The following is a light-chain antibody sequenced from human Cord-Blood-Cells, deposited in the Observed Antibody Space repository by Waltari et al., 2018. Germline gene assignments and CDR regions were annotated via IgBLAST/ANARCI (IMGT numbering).Light chain of an antibody. CDR1: SSDVGRYNL. CDR3: CSYAGSSTWV. Sequence: QSALTQPASVSGSPGPSITIPCPGTSSDVGRYNLVSWYQQHPGKAPKLMIYEGSKLPSGVSNRFSGSKSGNTASLTISGLQAEDEADYYCCSYAGSSTWVFGGGTKLTVL. J-gene: IGLJ3*02. CDR2: EGS. V-gene: IGLV2-23*01.